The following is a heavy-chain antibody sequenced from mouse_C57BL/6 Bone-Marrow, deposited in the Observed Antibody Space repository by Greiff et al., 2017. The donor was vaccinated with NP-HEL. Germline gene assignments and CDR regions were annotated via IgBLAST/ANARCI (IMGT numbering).Heavy chain of an antibody. J-gene: IGHJ3*01. CDR2: INPGSGGT. D-gene: IGHD2-12*01. Sequence: VQGVESGAELVRPGTSVKVSCKASGYAFTNYLIEWVKQRPGQGLEWIGVINPGSGGTNYNEKFKGKATLTADKSSSTAYMQPSSLTSEDSAVYFCARGGLYGFAYWGQGTLVTVSA. CDR1: GYAFTNYL. V-gene: IGHV1-54*01. CDR3: ARGGLYGFAY.